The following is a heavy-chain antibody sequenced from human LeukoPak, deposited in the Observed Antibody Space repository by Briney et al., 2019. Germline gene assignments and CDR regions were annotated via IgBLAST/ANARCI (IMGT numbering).Heavy chain of an antibody. CDR1: GFSFSSFW. J-gene: IGHJ4*02. CDR2: IGKDGSGK. D-gene: IGHD3-22*01. CDR3: ARDRDYYAIDY. V-gene: IGHV3-7*01. Sequence: GGSLRLSCAASGFSFSSFWMGWVRQAPGKGPEWVANIGKDGSGKNYVDSVKGRFTISRDNAKNSLCLQMNSLRAEDTAVYYCARDRDYYAIDYWGQGTLVTVSS.